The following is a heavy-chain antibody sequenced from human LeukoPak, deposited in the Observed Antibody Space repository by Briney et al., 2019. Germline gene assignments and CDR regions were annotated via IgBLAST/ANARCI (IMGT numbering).Heavy chain of an antibody. Sequence: SETLSLTCTVSGGSISTYYWSWIRQPPGKGLEWIGYIYHSGSTNYNPSLKSRVTISVDTSQNQFYLKLSSVTAADTAVYYCARMYYYDSSGPNWFDPWGQGTLITVSS. J-gene: IGHJ5*02. D-gene: IGHD3-22*01. V-gene: IGHV4-59*01. CDR1: GGSISTYY. CDR2: IYHSGST. CDR3: ARMYYYDSSGPNWFDP.